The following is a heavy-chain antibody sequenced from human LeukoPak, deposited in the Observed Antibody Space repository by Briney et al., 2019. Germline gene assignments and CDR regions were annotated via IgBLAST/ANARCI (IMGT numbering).Heavy chain of an antibody. J-gene: IGHJ6*02. CDR1: GGSISSYY. CDR3: ARFDSGSMGYYYAMDV. CDR2: IYYSGST. D-gene: IGHD3-10*01. V-gene: IGHV4-39*01. Sequence: SETLSLTCTVSGGSISSYYWGWIRQPPGKGLEWIGSIYYSGSTYYNPSLKSRVTISVDTSKNQFSLKLSSVIAADTAVYYCARFDSGSMGYYYAMDVWGQGTTVTVSS.